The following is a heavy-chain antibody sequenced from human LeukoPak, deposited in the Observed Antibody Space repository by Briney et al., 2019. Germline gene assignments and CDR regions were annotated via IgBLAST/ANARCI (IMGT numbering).Heavy chain of an antibody. CDR3: ARGPNMVRGVINYYYGMDV. V-gene: IGHV4-34*01. D-gene: IGHD3-10*01. Sequence: KASETLSLTCAVYGGSFSGYYWSWIRQPPGKGLEWIGEINPSGSTNYNPSLKSRVTISVDTSKNQFSLKLSSVTAADTAVYYCARGPNMVRGVINYYYGMDVWGQGTTVTVSS. CDR2: INPSGST. J-gene: IGHJ6*02. CDR1: GGSFSGYY.